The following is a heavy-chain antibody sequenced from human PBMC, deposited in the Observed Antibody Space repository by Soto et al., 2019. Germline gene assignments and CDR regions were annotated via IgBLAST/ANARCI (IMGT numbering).Heavy chain of an antibody. Sequence: GSLKISCTGVGYSFTSYWIAWVRQMPGKGLEWMGIIYPGDSDTRYSPSFQGQVTISADKSITTAYLQWSSLKASDTAMYYCARGYCTTTICDPWFDPWGQGTLVTVSS. D-gene: IGHD2-2*01. CDR3: ARGYCTTTICDPWFDP. CDR2: IYPGDSDT. V-gene: IGHV5-51*01. CDR1: GYSFTSYW. J-gene: IGHJ5*02.